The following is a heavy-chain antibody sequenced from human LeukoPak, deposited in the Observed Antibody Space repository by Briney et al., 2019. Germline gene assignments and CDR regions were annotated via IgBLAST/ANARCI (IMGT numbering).Heavy chain of an antibody. D-gene: IGHD4-11*01. CDR2: IYTSGST. Sequence: SETLSLTCTVSGGSISSYYWSWIRQPAGKGLEWIGRIYTSGSTNYNPSLKSRVTMSVVTSKNQFSLKLSSVTAADTAVYYCARGPPQNSNYGLYYYYYYMDVWGKGTTVTVSS. J-gene: IGHJ6*03. CDR1: GGSISSYY. CDR3: ARGPPQNSNYGLYYYYYYMDV. V-gene: IGHV4-4*07.